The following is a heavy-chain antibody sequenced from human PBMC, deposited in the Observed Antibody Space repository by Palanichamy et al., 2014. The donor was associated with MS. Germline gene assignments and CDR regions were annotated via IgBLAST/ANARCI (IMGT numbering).Heavy chain of an antibody. CDR1: GSVSSSTYY. CDR3: ARHEHNPNFY. Sequence: QLQVQESGPGLVKPSETPVPHLHCVCGSVSSSTYYWGWVRQPPGKGLEWIGSIYYTGNPHYNPSLKSRVTISVDTSKNQFSLKLDSVTAADTAVYYCARHEHNPNFYWGQGTLVTVSS. D-gene: IGHD1/OR15-1a*01. CDR2: IYYTGNP. V-gene: IGHV4-39*01. J-gene: IGHJ4*02.